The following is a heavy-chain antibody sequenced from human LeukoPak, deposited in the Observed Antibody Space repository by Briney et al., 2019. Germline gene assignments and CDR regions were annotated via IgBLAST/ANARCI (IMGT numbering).Heavy chain of an antibody. Sequence: GGSLRLSCAASGFTFSSYAMSWVRQAPGKGLEWVSVISGSGSSTYYADSVKGRFTISRDNAKNSLYLQMNSLRAEDTAVYYCARDGYCSGGSCRPGGYYYYGMDVWGQGTTVTVSS. CDR1: GFTFSSYA. J-gene: IGHJ6*02. CDR3: ARDGYCSGGSCRPGGYYYYGMDV. V-gene: IGHV3-23*01. D-gene: IGHD2-15*01. CDR2: ISGSGSST.